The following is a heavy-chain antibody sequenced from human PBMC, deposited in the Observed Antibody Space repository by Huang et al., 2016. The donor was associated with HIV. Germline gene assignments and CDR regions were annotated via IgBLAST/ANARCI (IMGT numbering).Heavy chain of an antibody. CDR1: GYTFSGYA. CDR2: VSPYNGDT. Sequence: VKKPGASVKVSCKTSGYTFSGYAITWVRQAPGQGLEWMGWVSPYNGDTNYVQNLQGRVTMTTDMSTTTAYMELRSLTSDDTAIYYCARKFGRDFDYWGQGNLVTVSS. V-gene: IGHV1-18*01. CDR3: ARKFGRDFDY. J-gene: IGHJ4*02. D-gene: IGHD3-16*01.